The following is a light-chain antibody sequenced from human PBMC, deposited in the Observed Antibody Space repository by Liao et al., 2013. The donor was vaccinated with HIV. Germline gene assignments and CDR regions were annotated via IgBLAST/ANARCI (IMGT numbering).Light chain of an antibody. CDR2: KDN. V-gene: IGLV3-25*02. J-gene: IGLJ2*01. Sequence: SYELTQPPSVSVSPGQTARITCSGDALPNQYAYWYQQTPGQAPVLLIYKDNKRPSGIPERFSGSNSGNTATLTISGTQPVDEAEYFCQAWDSSAEVVFGGGTKLTVL. CDR3: QAWDSSAEVV. CDR1: ALPNQY.